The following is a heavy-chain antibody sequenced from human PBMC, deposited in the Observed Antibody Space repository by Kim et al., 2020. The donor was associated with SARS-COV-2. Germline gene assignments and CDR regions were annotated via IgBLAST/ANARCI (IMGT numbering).Heavy chain of an antibody. CDR1: GGSISSYY. Sequence: SETLSLTCTVSGGSISSYYWSWIRQPPGKGLEWIGYIYYSGSTNYNPSLKSGVTISVDTSKNQFSLKLSSVTAADTAVYYCARFARAYYYDSSGYYFDYWGQGTLVTVSS. J-gene: IGHJ4*02. CDR2: IYYSGST. V-gene: IGHV4-59*08. D-gene: IGHD3-22*01. CDR3: ARFARAYYYDSSGYYFDY.